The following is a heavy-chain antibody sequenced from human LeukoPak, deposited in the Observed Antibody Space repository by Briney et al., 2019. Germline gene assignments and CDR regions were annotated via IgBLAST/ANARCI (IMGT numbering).Heavy chain of an antibody. J-gene: IGHJ2*01. D-gene: IGHD3-10*01. Sequence: GGSLRLSCAASGFIFSGSAMHWVRQASGKGLEWVGRIRRKADSYATAYAAPVKGRFTISRDDSKNTAYLQMNSLKTEDTAVYYCTRRSYGSGSFHWYFDLWGRGTLVTVSS. CDR2: IRRKADSYAT. V-gene: IGHV3-73*01. CDR1: GFIFSGSA. CDR3: TRRSYGSGSFHWYFDL.